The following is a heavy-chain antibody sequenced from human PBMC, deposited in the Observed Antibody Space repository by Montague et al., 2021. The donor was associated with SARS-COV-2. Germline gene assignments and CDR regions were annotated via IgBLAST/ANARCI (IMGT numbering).Heavy chain of an antibody. J-gene: IGHJ4*02. CDR2: IYYSGST. V-gene: IGHV4-39*01. CDR3: ARQVGTMIVVVIIKLRYYFDY. CDR1: GGSISSSSYY. Sequence: SETLSLTCTVSGGSISSSSYYWGWIRQPPGKGQEWIGSIYYSGSTYYNPSLKSRVTISVDTSKNQFSLKLSSVTAADTAVYYCARQVGTMIVVVIIKLRYYFDYWGQGALVTVSS. D-gene: IGHD3-22*01.